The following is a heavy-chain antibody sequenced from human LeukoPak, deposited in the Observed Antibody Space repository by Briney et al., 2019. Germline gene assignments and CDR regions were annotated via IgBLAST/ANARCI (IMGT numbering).Heavy chain of an antibody. J-gene: IGHJ4*02. Sequence: GGSLRLSCAASGFTFSSYAMSWVRQAPGKGLEWVSAISGSGGSTYYADSVKGRFTISRDNSKNTLYLQLNSLRAEDTAVYYCAKPRRYFDRLSAFDYWGQGTLVTVSS. D-gene: IGHD3-9*01. CDR1: GFTFSSYA. V-gene: IGHV3-23*01. CDR2: ISGSGGST. CDR3: AKPRRYFDRLSAFDY.